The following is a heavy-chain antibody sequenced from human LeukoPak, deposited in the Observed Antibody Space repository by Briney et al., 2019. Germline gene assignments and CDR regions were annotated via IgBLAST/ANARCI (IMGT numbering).Heavy chain of an antibody. D-gene: IGHD4-17*01. CDR2: IARDGKDK. CDR3: ARGGRTTWHGMDV. CDR1: GFTFSNYG. Sequence: GGSLRLSCAAPGFTFSNYGIHWVRQAPGKGPEWVTVIARDGKDKHHADSVKGRFTISRDNSKNTLYLQMNSLRAEDTAVYYCARGGRTTWHGMDVWGQGTTVTVSS. J-gene: IGHJ6*02. V-gene: IGHV3-30*03.